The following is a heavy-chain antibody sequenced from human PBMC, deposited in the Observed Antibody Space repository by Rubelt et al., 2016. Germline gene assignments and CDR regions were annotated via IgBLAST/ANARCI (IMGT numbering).Heavy chain of an antibody. Sequence: QVQLVQSGAEVKKPGASVKVSCKASGYTFTSYGISWVRQAPGQGLEWMGWISAYNGNTNYAQKLQGRVTMTTDTSQTTVYMELRSLRSDDTAVYYGARCIAVACTCNWFDPWGQGTLVTVSS. CDR2: ISAYNGNT. CDR1: GYTFTSYG. J-gene: IGHJ5*02. CDR3: ARCIAVACTCNWFDP. V-gene: IGHV1-18*01. D-gene: IGHD6-19*01.